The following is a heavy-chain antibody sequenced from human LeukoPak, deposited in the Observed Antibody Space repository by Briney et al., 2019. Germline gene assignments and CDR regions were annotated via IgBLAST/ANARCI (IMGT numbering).Heavy chain of an antibody. D-gene: IGHD5-18*01. CDR1: GFTFSSNY. CDR3: ARGLGYSYGYGIDY. Sequence: GGSLRLSCAASGFTFSSNYMSWVRQAPGKGLEWVSVIYSGGNTYYADSVKGRFTISRDNSKNTLYLQMNSLRAEDTAVYYCARGLGYSYGYGIDYWGQGTLVIASS. CDR2: IYSGGNT. J-gene: IGHJ4*02. V-gene: IGHV3-53*01.